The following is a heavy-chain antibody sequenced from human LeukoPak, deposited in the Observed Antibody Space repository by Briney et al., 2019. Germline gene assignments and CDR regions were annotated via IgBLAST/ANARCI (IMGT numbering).Heavy chain of an antibody. CDR2: ISGSGGRT. J-gene: IGHJ4*02. V-gene: IGHV3-23*01. CDR3: AKLWYYDSSGCKGGYYFDY. CDR1: GFTFSSYG. Sequence: GGSLRLSCAASGFTFSSYGMSWVRQAPGKGLEWVAAISGSGGRTYYADSVKGRFTISRDNSKNTLYLQMNSLRAEDTAVYYCAKLWYYDSSGCKGGYYFDYWGQRTRVTVSS. D-gene: IGHD3-22*01.